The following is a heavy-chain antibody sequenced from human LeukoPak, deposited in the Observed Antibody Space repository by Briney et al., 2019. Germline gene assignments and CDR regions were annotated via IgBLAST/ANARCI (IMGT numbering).Heavy chain of an antibody. Sequence: PSETLSLTCAVYGGSFSGYYWSWIRQPPGKGLEWIGEINHSGSTNYNPSLTSRVTISVDTSKNQFSLKLSSVTAADTAVYYCARGLGSYFILDAFDIWGQGTMVTVSS. CDR3: ARGLGSYFILDAFDI. D-gene: IGHD1-26*01. CDR2: INHSGST. J-gene: IGHJ3*02. V-gene: IGHV4-34*01. CDR1: GGSFSGYY.